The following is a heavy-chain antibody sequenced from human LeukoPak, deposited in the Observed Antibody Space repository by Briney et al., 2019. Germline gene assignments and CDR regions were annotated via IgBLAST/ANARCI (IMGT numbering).Heavy chain of an antibody. V-gene: IGHV3-30*18. CDR1: GFTFSSYG. D-gene: IGHD3-9*01. Sequence: QPGRSLRLSCAASGFTFSSYGMHWVRQAPGKGLEWVAVISYDGSNKYYADSVKGRFTISRDNSKNTLYLQMNSLRAEDTAVYYCAKGLYDILTGHYYYYGMDVWGQGTTVTVSS. J-gene: IGHJ6*02. CDR3: AKGLYDILTGHYYYYGMDV. CDR2: ISYDGSNK.